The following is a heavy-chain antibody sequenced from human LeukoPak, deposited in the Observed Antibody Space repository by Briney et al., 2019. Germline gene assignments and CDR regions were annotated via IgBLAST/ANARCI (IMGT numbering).Heavy chain of an antibody. D-gene: IGHD2-15*01. CDR2: INPNSGGT. CDR1: GYTFTCYY. Sequence: ASVKVSCKASGYTFTCYYMHWVGQAPGQGLEWMGWINPNSGGTNYAQKFQGRVTMTRDTSISTAYMELSRLRSDDTAVYYCARDSGSGYYYYYYMDVWGKGTTVTISS. V-gene: IGHV1-2*02. J-gene: IGHJ6*03. CDR3: ARDSGSGYYYYYYMDV.